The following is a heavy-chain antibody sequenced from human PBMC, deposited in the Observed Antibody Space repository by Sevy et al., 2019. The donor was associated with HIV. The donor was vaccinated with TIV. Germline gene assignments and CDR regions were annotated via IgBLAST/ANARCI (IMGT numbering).Heavy chain of an antibody. V-gene: IGHV3-48*01. Sequence: GGSLRLSCVTSGFSFSSYSMNWVRQAPGKGLEWVSDISSSSGTIRYADSVKGRLTISRDNAKNSLFLQMNSLRAEDTAVYYCARDDHWAFDYWGQRALVTVSS. D-gene: IGHD7-27*01. CDR2: ISSSSGTI. CDR1: GFSFSSYS. J-gene: IGHJ4*02. CDR3: ARDDHWAFDY.